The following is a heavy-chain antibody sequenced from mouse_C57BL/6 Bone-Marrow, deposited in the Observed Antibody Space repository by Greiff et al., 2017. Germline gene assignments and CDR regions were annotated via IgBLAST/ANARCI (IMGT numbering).Heavy chain of an antibody. CDR1: GFTFSSYA. J-gene: IGHJ1*03. CDR3: ASDITTVDF. Sequence: EVKLMESGGGLVKPGGSLKLSCAASGFTFSSYAMSWVRQTPEKRLEWVATISDGGSYTYYPDNVKGRFTISRDNAKNYLYLQMSHLKSEDTAMYSCASDITTVDFWGTGTTVTVSS. V-gene: IGHV5-4*03. D-gene: IGHD1-1*01. CDR2: ISDGGSYT.